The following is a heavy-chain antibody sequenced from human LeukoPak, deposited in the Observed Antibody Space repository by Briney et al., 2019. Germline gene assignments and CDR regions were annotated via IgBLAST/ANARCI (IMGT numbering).Heavy chain of an antibody. J-gene: IGHJ6*02. CDR3: AKDGITIFGLIYGMDV. V-gene: IGHV3-30*18. CDR1: GFTFSSYG. CDR2: ISYDGSNK. D-gene: IGHD3-3*01. Sequence: PGGSLSLSCAASGFTFSSYGMHWVRQAPGKGLEWVAVISYDGSNKYYADSVKGRFTISRDNSKNTLYLQMNSLRAEDTAVYYCAKDGITIFGLIYGMDVWGQGTTVTVSS.